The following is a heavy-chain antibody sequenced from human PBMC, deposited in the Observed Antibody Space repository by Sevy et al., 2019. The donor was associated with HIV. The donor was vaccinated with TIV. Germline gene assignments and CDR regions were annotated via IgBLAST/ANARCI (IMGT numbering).Heavy chain of an antibody. CDR3: ARAARRDGYNYDY. D-gene: IGHD5-12*01. CDR2: IYSGGST. Sequence: GGYLRLSCAASGFTVSSNYMSWVRQAPGKGLEWVSVIYSGGSTYYADSVKGRFTISRDNSKNTLYLQMNRLRAEDTAVYYRARAARRDGYNYDYWGQGTLVNVSS. V-gene: IGHV3-53*01. CDR1: GFTVSSNY. J-gene: IGHJ4*02.